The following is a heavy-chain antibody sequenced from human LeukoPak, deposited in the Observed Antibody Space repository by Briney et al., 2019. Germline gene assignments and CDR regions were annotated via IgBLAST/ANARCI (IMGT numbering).Heavy chain of an antibody. Sequence: AGGSLRLSCAASGFTFSSYAMRWVGQAPGKGLEWVSAISGSGGSTYYADSVKGRFTISRDNSKNTLYLQMNSLRAEGTAVYYCAKGTWMLAFDIWGQGTMVTVSS. D-gene: IGHD2-8*01. CDR2: ISGSGGST. CDR3: AKGTWMLAFDI. J-gene: IGHJ3*02. V-gene: IGHV3-23*01. CDR1: GFTFSSYA.